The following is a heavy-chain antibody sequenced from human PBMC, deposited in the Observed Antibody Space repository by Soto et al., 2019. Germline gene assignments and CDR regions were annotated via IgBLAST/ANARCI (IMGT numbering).Heavy chain of an antibody. CDR2: INHSGST. CDR1: GGSFSGYY. D-gene: IGHD1-26*01. Sequence: PSETLSLTCPVYGGSFSGYYWSWIRQPPGKGLEWIGEINHSGSTNYNPSLKSRVTISVDTSKNQFSLKLSSVTAADTAVYYCARGLKPLARSPFDYWGQGTLVTVSS. V-gene: IGHV4-34*01. J-gene: IGHJ4*02. CDR3: ARGLKPLARSPFDY.